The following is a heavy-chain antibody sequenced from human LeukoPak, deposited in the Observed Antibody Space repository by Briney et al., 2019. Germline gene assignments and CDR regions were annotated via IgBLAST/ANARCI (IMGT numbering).Heavy chain of an antibody. CDR2: ISSDGSNQ. V-gene: IGHV3-30-3*01. CDR3: AGRNDYGDYRPYYYYGMDV. D-gene: IGHD4-17*01. J-gene: IGHJ6*02. CDR1: GFTFSIYA. Sequence: GRPLRLSCAASGFTFSIYAMHWVRQAPGKGLEWVAFISSDGSNQYYADSVKGRFTISRDNSKNTLYLQMNGLRDEDTAVYYCAGRNDYGDYRPYYYYGMDVWGQGTTVTVSS.